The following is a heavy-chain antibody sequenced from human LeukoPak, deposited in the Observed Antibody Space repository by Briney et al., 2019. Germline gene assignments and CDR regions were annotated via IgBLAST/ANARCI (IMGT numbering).Heavy chain of an antibody. CDR3: ASAYTYVRLGDH. J-gene: IGHJ4*02. CDR1: GLSFSNYW. CDR2: TNLHGTAV. Sequence: PGGSLRLSCAVSGLSFSNYWMHWVRQAPGKGLVWVARTNLHGTAVDYADPVKGRFTISRDNSKNMLFLQVNSLRVEDTAVYYCASAYTYVRLGDHWGQGTLVTVPP. D-gene: IGHD3-10*02. V-gene: IGHV3-74*01.